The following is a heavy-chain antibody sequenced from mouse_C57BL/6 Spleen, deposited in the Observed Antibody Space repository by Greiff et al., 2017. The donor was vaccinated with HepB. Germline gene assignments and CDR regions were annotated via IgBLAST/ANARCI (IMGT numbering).Heavy chain of an antibody. Sequence: EVRLVESGGGLVKPGGSLKLSCAASGFTFSSYAMSWVRQTPEKRLEWVATISDGGSYTYYPDNVKGRFTISRDNAKNNLYLQMSQLKSEDTAMYYCARDYAMDYWGQGTSVTVSS. CDR3: ARDYAMDY. CDR1: GFTFSSYA. CDR2: ISDGGSYT. J-gene: IGHJ4*01. V-gene: IGHV5-4*01.